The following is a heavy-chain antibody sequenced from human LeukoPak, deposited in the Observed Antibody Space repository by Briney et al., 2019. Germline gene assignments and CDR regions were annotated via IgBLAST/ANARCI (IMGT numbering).Heavy chain of an antibody. CDR2: ISAYNGNT. Sequence: GASVKVSCKASGYTFTSYGISWVRQAPGQGLEWMGWISAYNGNTNYAQKLQGRVTMTTDTSTSTAYMELRSLRSDDTAVYYCAREGIHMGDGYNPFDYWGQGTLVTVSS. D-gene: IGHD5-24*01. CDR1: GYTFTSYG. CDR3: AREGIHMGDGYNPFDY. V-gene: IGHV1-18*01. J-gene: IGHJ4*02.